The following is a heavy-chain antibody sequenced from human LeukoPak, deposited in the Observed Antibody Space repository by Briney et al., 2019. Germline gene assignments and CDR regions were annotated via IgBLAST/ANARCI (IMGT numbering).Heavy chain of an antibody. CDR3: AKLWVMITFGGVIDIEAPGSSGDY. CDR1: GFTFSSYA. V-gene: IGHV3-23*01. J-gene: IGHJ4*02. D-gene: IGHD3-16*02. Sequence: GGSLRLSCAASGFTFSSYAMSWVRQAPGKGLQWVSAISGSGGSTYYADSVKGRFTISRDNSKNTLYLQMNSLRAEDTAVYYCAKLWVMITFGGVIDIEAPGSSGDYWGQGTLVTVSS. CDR2: ISGSGGST.